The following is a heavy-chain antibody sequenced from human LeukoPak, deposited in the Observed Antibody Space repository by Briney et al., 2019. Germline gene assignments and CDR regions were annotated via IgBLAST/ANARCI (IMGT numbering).Heavy chain of an antibody. D-gene: IGHD1-20*01. CDR2: ISNNHNT. Sequence: GGSLRLSCAASGFTFSRHSMNWVRQAPGKGLEWVSSISNNHNTYYADSVKGRFTISRDNARNSLYLQMNSLRAEDTAVYYCARETYNWNQLPLDLWGQGTLVTVSS. CDR1: GFTFSRHS. CDR3: ARETYNWNQLPLDL. V-gene: IGHV3-21*01. J-gene: IGHJ5*02.